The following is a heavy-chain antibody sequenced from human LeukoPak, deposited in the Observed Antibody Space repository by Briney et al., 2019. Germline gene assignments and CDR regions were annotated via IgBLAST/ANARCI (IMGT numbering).Heavy chain of an antibody. Sequence: GGSLRLSCAVSGFTFSVACMSWVRQPPGKGLEWVGCIKRKAVGGTIAYAGPVKRSLTISRRDSNNTLYLRMNSLRIEDTGVYYCITCAKGYGMDVWGQGTTVTVSS. J-gene: IGHJ6*02. CDR2: IKRKAVGGTI. CDR3: ITCAKGYGMDV. V-gene: IGHV3-15*01. CDR1: GFTFSVAC.